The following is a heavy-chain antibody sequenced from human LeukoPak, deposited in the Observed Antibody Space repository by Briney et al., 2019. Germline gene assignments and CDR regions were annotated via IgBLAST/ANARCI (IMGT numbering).Heavy chain of an antibody. CDR1: GVTFSSDT. V-gene: IGHV1-69*05. Sequence: SVKVSCKASGVTFSSDTITWVRQAPVQGLEWMGGIIPIFGTTTSAQKFQGRVTITTDESTSTVYMELSSLKSEDTAVYYCARVGGGSNLDYWGQGTLVTVSS. CDR3: ARVGGGSNLDY. D-gene: IGHD3-16*02. J-gene: IGHJ4*02. CDR2: IIPIFGTT.